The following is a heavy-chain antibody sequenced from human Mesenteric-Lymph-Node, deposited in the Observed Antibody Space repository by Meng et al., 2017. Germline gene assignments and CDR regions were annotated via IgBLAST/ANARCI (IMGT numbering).Heavy chain of an antibody. D-gene: IGHD1-26*01. CDR3: AKVELLRFFDY. J-gene: IGHJ4*02. V-gene: IGHV3-23*01. Sequence: GGSLRLSCAASGFSFSSYAVNWVRQAPGKGPEWVSSVSGSGSNTYYADSVKGRFTISRDNSKNTLYLQMNSLRAEDTAVYYCAKVELLRFFDYWGQGTLVTVSS. CDR2: VSGSGSNT. CDR1: GFSFSSYA.